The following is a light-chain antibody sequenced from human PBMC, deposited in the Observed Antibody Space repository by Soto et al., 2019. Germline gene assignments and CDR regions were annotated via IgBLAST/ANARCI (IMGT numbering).Light chain of an antibody. J-gene: IGLJ2*01. V-gene: IGLV2-14*01. CDR2: EVS. CDR1: SSDVGGYKY. Sequence: ALAQPASVSGSPGQSITISCTGTSSDVGGYKYVSWYQQHPDKAPKLIIFEVSNRPSGISSRFSGSKSGNTASLTISGLQAEDEADYYCASYTSSSTSVIFGRGTQLTVL. CDR3: ASYTSSSTSVI.